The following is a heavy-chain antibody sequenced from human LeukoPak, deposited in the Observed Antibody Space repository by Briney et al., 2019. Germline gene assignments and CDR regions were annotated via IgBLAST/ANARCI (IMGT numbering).Heavy chain of an antibody. CDR2: IIPIFGTA. V-gene: IGHV1-69*05. CDR3: ARSSGGYSYGYSYYYYMDV. Sequence: SVKISCKASGGTFSSYAISWVRQAPGQGLEWMGGIIPIFGTANYAQKFQGRVTITTDESTSTAYMELSSLRSEDTAVYYCARSSGGYSYGYSYYYYMDVWGKGTTVTVSS. CDR1: GGTFSSYA. D-gene: IGHD5-18*01. J-gene: IGHJ6*03.